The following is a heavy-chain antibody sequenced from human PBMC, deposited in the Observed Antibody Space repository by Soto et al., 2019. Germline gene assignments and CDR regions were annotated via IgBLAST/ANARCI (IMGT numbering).Heavy chain of an antibody. V-gene: IGHV3-9*01. CDR3: AKDIYSYGRDFDY. D-gene: IGHD5-18*01. CDR1: GFTFDAYA. J-gene: IGHJ4*02. Sequence: EVQLVESGGGLVQPGRSLRLSCAASGFTFDAYAMHWVRQAPGKGLEWVSGISWNSGSIGYADSVKGRFTISRDNAKNSLYLQMNSLRAEDTALYYCAKDIYSYGRDFDYWGQGTLVTVSS. CDR2: ISWNSGSI.